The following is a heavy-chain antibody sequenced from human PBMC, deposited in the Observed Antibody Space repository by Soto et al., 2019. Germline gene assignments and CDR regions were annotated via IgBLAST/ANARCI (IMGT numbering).Heavy chain of an antibody. Sequence: EVQLLESGGGLVQPGGSLRLSCAASGFTFSSYAMSWVRQAPGKGLEWVSAISGSGGSTYYADSVKGRFTISRDNAKNTLYLQMNSLRAEDTAVYYCAVTRSGVIAPDLDYWGQGTLVTVSS. D-gene: IGHD3-16*02. CDR1: GFTFSSYA. J-gene: IGHJ4*02. CDR3: AVTRSGVIAPDLDY. V-gene: IGHV3-23*01. CDR2: ISGSGGST.